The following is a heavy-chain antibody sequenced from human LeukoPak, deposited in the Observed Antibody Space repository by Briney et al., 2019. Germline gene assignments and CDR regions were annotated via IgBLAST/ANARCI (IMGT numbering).Heavy chain of an antibody. Sequence: SETLSLTCAVYGGSFSGYYWSWIRQPPGKGLEWIGEINHSGSTNYNPSLKSRVTISVDTSKNQFSLKLSSVTAADTAVYYCSSDRHDAFDIWGQGTMVTVSS. CDR3: SSDRHDAFDI. CDR1: GGSFSGYY. V-gene: IGHV4-34*01. J-gene: IGHJ3*02. CDR2: INHSGST.